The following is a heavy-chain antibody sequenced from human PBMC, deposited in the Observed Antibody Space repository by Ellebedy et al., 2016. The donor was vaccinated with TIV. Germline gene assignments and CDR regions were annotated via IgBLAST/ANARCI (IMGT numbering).Heavy chain of an antibody. CDR2: ISGSGGST. Sequence: GGSLRLSXAASGFTFSSYAMSWVRQAPGKGLEWVSAISGSGGSTYYADSVKGRFTISRDNSKNTLYLQMNSLRAEDTAVYYCAKRSLRELSPFDYWGQGTLVTVSS. CDR3: AKRSLRELSPFDY. V-gene: IGHV3-23*01. J-gene: IGHJ4*02. D-gene: IGHD1-7*01. CDR1: GFTFSSYA.